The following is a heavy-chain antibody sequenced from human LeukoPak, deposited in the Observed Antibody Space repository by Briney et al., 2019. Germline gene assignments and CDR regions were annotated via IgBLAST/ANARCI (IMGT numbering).Heavy chain of an antibody. CDR2: IRSKANSYAT. CDR3: TGRSGYYSYYYGMDV. D-gene: IGHD3-3*01. Sequence: GGSLRLSCAASGLTFSGSAMHWVRQASGKGLEWVGRIRSKANSYATAYAASVKGRFTISRDDSKNTAYLQMSSLKTEDTAVYYCTGRSGYYSYYYGMDVWGQGTTVTVSS. CDR1: GLTFSGSA. V-gene: IGHV3-73*01. J-gene: IGHJ6*02.